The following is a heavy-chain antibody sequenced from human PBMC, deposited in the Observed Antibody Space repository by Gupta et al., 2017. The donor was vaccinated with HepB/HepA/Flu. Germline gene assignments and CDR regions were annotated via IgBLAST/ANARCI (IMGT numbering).Heavy chain of an antibody. CDR1: GCSPSSQW. CDR3: VGGGDY. CDR2: INENGRVQ. Sequence: EVQLVESGGASVQPGGSLRLSCAASGCSPSSQWINCVRQAPGRGLEWVDDINENGRVQRLVDSVKYSITICGDNADDSQCLRQSSLTSEDTAVYYCVGGGDYWGQGTLVTVSS. J-gene: IGHJ4*02. V-gene: IGHV3-7*01.